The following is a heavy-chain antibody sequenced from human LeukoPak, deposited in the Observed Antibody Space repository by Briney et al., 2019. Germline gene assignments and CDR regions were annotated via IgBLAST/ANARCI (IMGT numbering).Heavy chain of an antibody. CDR3: ARPPVALDAFDI. Sequence: SETLSLTCAVYGGSFSGYYWSWIRQPPGKGLEWIGEINHSGSTNYNPSLKSRVTTSVDTSKNQFSLKLSSVTAADTAVYYCARPPVALDAFDIWGQGTMVTVSS. CDR2: INHSGST. D-gene: IGHD5-12*01. CDR1: GGSFSGYY. V-gene: IGHV4-34*01. J-gene: IGHJ3*02.